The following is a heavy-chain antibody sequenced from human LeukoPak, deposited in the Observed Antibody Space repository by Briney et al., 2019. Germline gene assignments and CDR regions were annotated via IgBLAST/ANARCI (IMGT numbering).Heavy chain of an antibody. D-gene: IGHD3-22*01. CDR1: GYTLTELP. V-gene: IGHV1-24*01. CDR2: FDPEDGET. J-gene: IGHJ4*02. Sequence: GASVKVSCKVSGYTLTELPMHWVRQAPGKGLEWMGGFDPEDGETIYAQKFQGRVTMTTDTSTSTAYMELRSLRSDDTAVYYCASYPRYYDSSGQGVDWGQGTLVTVSS. CDR3: ASYPRYYDSSGQGVD.